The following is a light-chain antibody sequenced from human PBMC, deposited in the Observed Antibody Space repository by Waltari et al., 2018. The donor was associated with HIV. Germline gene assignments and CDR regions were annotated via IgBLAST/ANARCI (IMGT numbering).Light chain of an antibody. CDR3: GTWDSSLSAGV. J-gene: IGLJ3*02. Sequence: SVLTQPPSVSAAPGQKVTISCSGSSSNIGKNSVPWYQQQPGTAPKLLIYDNNKRPSGIPDRFSGSKAGTSATLGITGLQTGDEADYYCGTWDSSLSAGVFGGGTKLTVL. CDR1: SSNIGKNS. V-gene: IGLV1-51*01. CDR2: DNN.